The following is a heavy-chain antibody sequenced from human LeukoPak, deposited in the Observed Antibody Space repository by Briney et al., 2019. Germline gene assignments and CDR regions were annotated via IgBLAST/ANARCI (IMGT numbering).Heavy chain of an antibody. J-gene: IGHJ4*02. D-gene: IGHD3-22*01. CDR1: GGSISSSNYY. V-gene: IGHV4-39*02. Sequence: SETLSLTCTVSGGSISSSNYYWGWIRQPPGMGLEWIGSIYYSGTTYYNPSLGSRVTVSVDTSKNHFSLKLSSVTAADTAVYYCARGQWLPVFDFWGQGTWSPSPQ. CDR2: IYYSGTT. CDR3: ARGQWLPVFDF.